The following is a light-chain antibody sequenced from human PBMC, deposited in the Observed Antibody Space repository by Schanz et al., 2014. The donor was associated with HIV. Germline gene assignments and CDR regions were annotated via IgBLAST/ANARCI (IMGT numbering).Light chain of an antibody. J-gene: IGLJ3*02. CDR2: EAD. V-gene: IGLV2-14*02. CDR1: NSDIGSYNL. Sequence: QSALTQPASVSGSPGQSVTISCSGTNSDIGSYNLVSWYQYHPGKAPKLMIYEADKRPSGVSPRFSGSRSGNTASLTVSGLQAEDEADYYCAAWDDSLSGRVFGGGTKLTVL. CDR3: AAWDDSLSGRV.